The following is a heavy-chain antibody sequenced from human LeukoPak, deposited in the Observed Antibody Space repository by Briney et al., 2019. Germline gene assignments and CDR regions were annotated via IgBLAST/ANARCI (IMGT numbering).Heavy chain of an antibody. D-gene: IGHD3-10*01. CDR3: ARALKTKGAPGGGGILDY. CDR2: ISYDGSNK. CDR1: GFTFSSYA. V-gene: IGHV3-30-3*01. J-gene: IGHJ4*02. Sequence: GRSLRLSCAASGFTFSSYAMHWVRQAPGKGLEWVAVISYDGSNKYYADSVKGRFTISRDNSKNTLYLQMNSLRSEDTAVYYCARALKTKGAPGGGGILDYWGQGTLVTVSS.